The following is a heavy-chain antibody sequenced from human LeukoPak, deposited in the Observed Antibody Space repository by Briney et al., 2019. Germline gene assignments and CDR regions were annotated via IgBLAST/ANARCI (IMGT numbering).Heavy chain of an antibody. V-gene: IGHV1-24*01. Sequence: GASVKVSCKVSGHTLTDLSMHWVRQAPGKGLEWMGGFDPEDGETIYAQKFQGRVTMTEDTSTDTAYMELSSLRSEDTAVYYCATPRLVGNWFDPWGQGTLVTVSS. CDR1: GHTLTDLS. J-gene: IGHJ5*02. CDR2: FDPEDGET. CDR3: ATPRLVGNWFDP. D-gene: IGHD2-8*02.